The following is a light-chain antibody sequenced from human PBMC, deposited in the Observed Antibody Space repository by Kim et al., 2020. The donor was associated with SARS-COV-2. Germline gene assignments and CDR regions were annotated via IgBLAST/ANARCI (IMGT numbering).Light chain of an antibody. V-gene: IGLV6-57*03. CDR3: QSYDSSNYVV. CDR2: EDN. CDR1: SGSIASNY. J-gene: IGLJ2*01. Sequence: KTVTISCTRSSGSIASNYVQWYQQRPGSAPTTVIYEDNQRPSGVPDRFSGSIDSSSNSASLTISGLKTEDEADHYCQSYDSSNYVVFGGGTQLTVL.